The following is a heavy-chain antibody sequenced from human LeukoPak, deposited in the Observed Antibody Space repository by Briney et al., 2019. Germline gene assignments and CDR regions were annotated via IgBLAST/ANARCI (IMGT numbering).Heavy chain of an antibody. CDR3: GRRKVVSAYYYGMDV. D-gene: IGHD2-2*01. J-gene: IGHJ6*02. V-gene: IGHV3-66*01. CDR2: IYTGGTT. Sequence: GGSLRLSCAASGFTVSSQYMGWARQAPGKGLEWVSVIYTGGTTHYADSVKGRFTISRDNAKNTLYLQMNSLRAEDTAVYYCGRRKVVSAYYYGMDVWGQGTTVTVSS. CDR1: GFTVSSQY.